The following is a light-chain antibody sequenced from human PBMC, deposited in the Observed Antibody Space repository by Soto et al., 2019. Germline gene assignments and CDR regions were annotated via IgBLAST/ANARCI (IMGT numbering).Light chain of an antibody. Sequence: QSALTQPASVSGSPGQSITISCTGTSSDIGDSNYFSWYQQHPGKAPKLVIYDVSNRPSGVSNRFSGSKSANTASLTISGLQAEDDADYYCSSFRSSSTSYVFGTGTQVTVL. CDR1: SSDIGDSNY. CDR3: SSFRSSSTSYV. V-gene: IGLV2-14*03. J-gene: IGLJ1*01. CDR2: DVS.